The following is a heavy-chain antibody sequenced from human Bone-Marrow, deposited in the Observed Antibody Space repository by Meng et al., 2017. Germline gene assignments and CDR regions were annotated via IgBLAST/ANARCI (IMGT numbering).Heavy chain of an antibody. Sequence: VQLVESGGGLVQPGGSLRLSCAASGFTFSSYAMSWVRQAPGKGLEWVSAISGGGGSTYYADSVKGRFTVSRDNSRNTLYLQMHSLRAEDTAVYYRANPPTVTTVNVHWGQGTLVTVSS. CDR1: GFTFSSYA. CDR3: ANPPTVTTVNVH. J-gene: IGHJ4*02. V-gene: IGHV3-23*04. D-gene: IGHD4-17*01. CDR2: ISGGGGST.